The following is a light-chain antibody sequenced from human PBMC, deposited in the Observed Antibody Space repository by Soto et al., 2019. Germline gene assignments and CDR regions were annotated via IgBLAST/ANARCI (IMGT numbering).Light chain of an antibody. CDR2: GSN. CDR1: SSNIGSNP. CDR3: AVWDDSLNGLI. J-gene: IGLJ2*01. V-gene: IGLV1-44*01. Sequence: QSVLTQPPSASGTPGQRVTISCSGSSSNIGSNPVNWFQQFPGTAPKLLIYGSNQRPSGVPDRFSDSKSGTSASLAISGLQSEDEADYYCAVWDDSLNGLIFGGGTKLTVL.